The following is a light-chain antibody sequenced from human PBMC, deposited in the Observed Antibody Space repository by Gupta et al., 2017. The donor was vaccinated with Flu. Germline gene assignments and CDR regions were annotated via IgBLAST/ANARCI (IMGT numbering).Light chain of an antibody. CDR1: QSVRGRH. V-gene: IGKV3-20*01. J-gene: IGKJ5*01. CDR2: GAS. CDR3: QSDVDSFIT. Sequence: GTLSLSPGERATLSCRASQSVRGRHSDCHQQNPGRAPRLLTYGASSTANSVPDRISGSASAADFTLTVSIRAPEAFTVYYCQSDVDSFITFGHGTNLE.